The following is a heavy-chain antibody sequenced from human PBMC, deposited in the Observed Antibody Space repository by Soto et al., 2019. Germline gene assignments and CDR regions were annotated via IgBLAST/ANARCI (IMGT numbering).Heavy chain of an antibody. Sequence: GGSLRLSCVASGFNFKKFAMAWVRQAAGEGLEWVSGISCCGGSASYADSVKGRFSIARDDSKNTVSLQLNSPRVEDTAQYYCAKADGQQWLIPHLDNWGQGTLVTVSS. CDR1: GFNFKKFA. J-gene: IGHJ4*02. CDR2: ISCCGGSA. V-gene: IGHV3-23*01. CDR3: AKADGQQWLIPHLDN. D-gene: IGHD6-19*01.